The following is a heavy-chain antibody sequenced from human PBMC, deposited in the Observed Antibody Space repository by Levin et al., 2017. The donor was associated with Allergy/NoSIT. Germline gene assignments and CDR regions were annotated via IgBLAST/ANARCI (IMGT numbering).Heavy chain of an antibody. CDR3: ARDGGGNTIFGVVTNYYYYYMDV. V-gene: IGHV3-21*01. CDR1: GFTFSSYS. J-gene: IGHJ6*03. D-gene: IGHD3-3*01. Sequence: GGSLRLSCAASGFTFSSYSMNWVRQAPGKGLEWVSSISSSSSYIYYADSVKGRFTISRDNAKNSLYLQMNSLRAEDTAVYYCARDGGGNTIFGVVTNYYYYYMDVWGKGTTVTVSS. CDR2: ISSSSSYI.